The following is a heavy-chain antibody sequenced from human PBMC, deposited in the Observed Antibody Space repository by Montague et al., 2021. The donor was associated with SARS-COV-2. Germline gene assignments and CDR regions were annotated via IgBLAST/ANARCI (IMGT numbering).Heavy chain of an antibody. V-gene: IGHV6-1*01. CDR2: TYYRSKWYN. D-gene: IGHD1-1*01. CDR3: TSGREGNYNVMDV. J-gene: IGHJ6*02. Sequence: CAISGDSVSINSATWNWVRQSPSRGLELLGRTYYRSKWYNDYAXXXRGRVTINPDTSKNQFSLQLNSVTPEDTVIYYYTSGREGNYNVMDVWGQGTTVTVSS. CDR1: GDSVSINSAT.